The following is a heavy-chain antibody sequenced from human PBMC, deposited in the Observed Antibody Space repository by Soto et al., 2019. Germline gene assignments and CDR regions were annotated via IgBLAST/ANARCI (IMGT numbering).Heavy chain of an antibody. V-gene: IGHV1-2*02. CDR1: GYPVTAYY. CDR3: ARGGGVGVAGSAAFDM. CDR2: INPATGAA. D-gene: IGHD3-3*01. Sequence: QLHLVQSGAVVKKPGASVTVSCSASGYPVTAYYMHWVRQAPGRGLEWMGGINPATGAAKYTQTFPGRVTMPRDTSTSTVFRELGGLTSEDTAVFYRARGGGVGVAGSAAFDMWGQGTLVTVSS. J-gene: IGHJ3*02.